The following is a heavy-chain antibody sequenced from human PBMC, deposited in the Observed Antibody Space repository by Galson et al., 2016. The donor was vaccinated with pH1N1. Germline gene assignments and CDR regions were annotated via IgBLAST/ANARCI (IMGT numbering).Heavy chain of an antibody. CDR1: GGTFGSYG. J-gene: IGHJ2*01. CDR3: AREDEYDTDLSDRYFDL. D-gene: IGHD3-22*01. Sequence: KVSCKASGGTFGSYGINWVRQAPGQGLEWMGGIIPIFNTAKYAQNFQGRVTITADESTTTAYMELNSLRSEDTAVYYCAREDEYDTDLSDRYFDLWGRGPLLPVSS. V-gene: IGHV1-69*01. CDR2: IIPIFNTA.